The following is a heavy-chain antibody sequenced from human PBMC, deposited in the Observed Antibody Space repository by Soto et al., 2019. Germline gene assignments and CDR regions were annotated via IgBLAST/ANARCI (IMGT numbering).Heavy chain of an antibody. V-gene: IGHV4-4*02. CDR2: IYHSGST. D-gene: IGHD6-19*01. J-gene: IGHJ6*03. Sequence: QVQLQESGPGLVKPSGTLSLTCAVSSGSISSSNWWSWVRQHPGKGLEWIGEIYHSGSTNYNPSLKRRVTISVDKSKNQFSLKLSSVTAADTGVYYCSRTTGYSSGWYYYYIDVWGKGTTVTVSS. CDR1: SGSISSSNW. CDR3: SRTTGYSSGWYYYYIDV.